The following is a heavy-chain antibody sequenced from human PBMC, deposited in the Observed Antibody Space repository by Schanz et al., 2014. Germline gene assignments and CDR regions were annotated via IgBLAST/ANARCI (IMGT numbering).Heavy chain of an antibody. Sequence: QVQLVESGGGLVKPGGSLRLSCAASGFIFNDYYMNWIRQAPGKGLEWLSYISRDGTTSYYADSVKGRFTISRDNAKNSLYLEMTSLRGEDTAVYYCARGREVVAKIFDVWGQGTMVTVSS. V-gene: IGHV3-11*01. J-gene: IGHJ3*01. CDR3: ARGREVVAKIFDV. CDR1: GFIFNDYY. D-gene: IGHD3-22*01. CDR2: ISRDGTTS.